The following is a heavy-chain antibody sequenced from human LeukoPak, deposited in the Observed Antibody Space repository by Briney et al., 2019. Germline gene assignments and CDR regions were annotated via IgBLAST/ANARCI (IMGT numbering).Heavy chain of an antibody. D-gene: IGHD6-6*01. CDR1: GGSFSGYY. CDR2: INHSGST. V-gene: IGHV4-34*01. Sequence: SETLSLTCAVYGGSFSGYYWSWIRQPPGKGLEWIGEINHSGSTNYNPSLKSRVTISVDTSKNQFSLKLGSVTAADTAVYYCATGYSPAYSSSFVLGYWGQGTLVTVSS. CDR3: ATGYSPAYSSSFVLGY. J-gene: IGHJ4*02.